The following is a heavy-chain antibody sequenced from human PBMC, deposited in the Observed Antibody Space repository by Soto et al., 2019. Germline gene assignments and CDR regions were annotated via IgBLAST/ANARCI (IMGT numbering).Heavy chain of an antibody. CDR3: ARESVRQQLAYYFDY. J-gene: IGHJ4*02. D-gene: IGHD6-13*01. CDR2: IYYSGST. CDR1: GGSIGRSTYY. Sequence: SETLSLTCSLSGGSIGRSTYYWVWMRQSTGKGLEWIGNIYYSGSTQYNPSLKSRITISVDTSKNQFSLQLNSVTPEDTAVYYCARESVRQQLAYYFDYWGQGTLVTVSS. V-gene: IGHV4-39*02.